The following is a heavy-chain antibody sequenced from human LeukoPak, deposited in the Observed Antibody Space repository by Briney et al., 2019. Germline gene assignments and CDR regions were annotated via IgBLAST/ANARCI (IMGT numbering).Heavy chain of an antibody. CDR3: ARSGAYCSGGSCYSDYFDY. D-gene: IGHD2-15*01. Sequence: GGSLRLSCAASGFTFSSYWMSWVRQAPGKGLEWVANIKQDGSEKYYVDSVKGRFTISRDNAKNSLYLQMNSLRAEDTAVYYCARSGAYCSGGSCYSDYFDYWGQGTLVTVSS. CDR1: GFTFSSYW. CDR2: IKQDGSEK. V-gene: IGHV3-7*01. J-gene: IGHJ4*02.